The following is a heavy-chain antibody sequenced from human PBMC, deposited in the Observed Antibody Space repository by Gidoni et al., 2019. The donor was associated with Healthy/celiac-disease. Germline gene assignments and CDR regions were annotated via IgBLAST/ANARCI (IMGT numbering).Heavy chain of an antibody. V-gene: IGHV2-5*02. D-gene: IGHD3-3*01. J-gene: IGHJ3*02. CDR3: AHLTKTYDFWSGFTRSRDHMVAFDI. CDR2: IYWDDDK. Sequence: QITLKESGPTLVNPTQTLTLPCTFSGFSLSTRGVGVGWIRPPPGKALEWLALIYWDDDKRYSPSLKSRLTITKDTSKNQVVLTMTNMDPVDTATYYCAHLTKTYDFWSGFTRSRDHMVAFDIWGQGTMVTVFS. CDR1: GFSLSTRGVG.